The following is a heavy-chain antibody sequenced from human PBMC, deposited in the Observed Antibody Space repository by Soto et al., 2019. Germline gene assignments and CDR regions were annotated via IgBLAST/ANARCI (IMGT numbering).Heavy chain of an antibody. D-gene: IGHD6-13*01. CDR2: ISAYNGNT. J-gene: IGHJ4*02. CDR3: ATSKAAAGDHFDY. Sequence: EASVTVSCKASAYTFTTYGIGWVRQAHGQGLEWMGWISAYNGNTNYAQKFQGRVTMTEDTSTDTAYMELSSLRSEDTAVYYCATSKAAAGDHFDYWGQGTLVTVSS. V-gene: IGHV1-18*01. CDR1: AYTFTTYG.